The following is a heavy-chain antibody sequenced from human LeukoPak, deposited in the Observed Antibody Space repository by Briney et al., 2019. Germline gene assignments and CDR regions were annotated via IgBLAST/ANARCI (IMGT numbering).Heavy chain of an antibody. J-gene: IGHJ3*02. CDR3: ARRGGGDILTEGAFDI. D-gene: IGHD3-9*01. Sequence: GSSVKVSCKASGGTFSSYAISWVRQAPGQGLERMGGIIPIFGTANYAQKFQGRVTITADESTSTAYMELSSLRSEDTAVYYCARRGGGDILTEGAFDIWGQGTMVTVSS. V-gene: IGHV1-69*01. CDR1: GGTFSSYA. CDR2: IIPIFGTA.